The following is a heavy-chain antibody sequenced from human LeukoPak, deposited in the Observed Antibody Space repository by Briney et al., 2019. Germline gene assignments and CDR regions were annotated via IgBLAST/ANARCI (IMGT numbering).Heavy chain of an antibody. J-gene: IGHJ4*02. CDR1: GGTFSSYA. CDR2: IIPIFGTA. CDR3: ATSPATVTTNIDY. V-gene: IGHV1-69*13. D-gene: IGHD4-17*01. Sequence: GASVKVSCKASGGTFSSYAISWVRQAPGQGLEWMGGIIPIFGTANYAQKFQGRVTITADESTSTAYMELSSLRSEDTAVYYCATSPATVTTNIDYWGQGTLVTVSS.